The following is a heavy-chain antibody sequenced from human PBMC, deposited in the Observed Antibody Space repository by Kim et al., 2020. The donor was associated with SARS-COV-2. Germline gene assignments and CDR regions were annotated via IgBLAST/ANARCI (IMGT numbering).Heavy chain of an antibody. Sequence: GGSLRLSCAASGFTFSSYAMHWVRQAPGKGLEWVAVISYDGSNKYYADSVKGRFTISRDNSKNTLYLQMNSLRAEDTAVYYCASGSPGVDTAMVTTYWG. CDR1: GFTFSSYA. CDR3: ASGSPGVDTAMVTTY. D-gene: IGHD5-18*01. CDR2: ISYDGSNK. J-gene: IGHJ4*01. V-gene: IGHV3-30*04.